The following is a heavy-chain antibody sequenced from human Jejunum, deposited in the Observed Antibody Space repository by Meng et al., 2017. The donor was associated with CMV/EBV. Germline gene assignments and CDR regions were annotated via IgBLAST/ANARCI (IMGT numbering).Heavy chain of an antibody. CDR2: IYGGGST. CDR3: AREGTTLVTYDY. CDR1: GFTVSNSY. J-gene: IGHJ4*02. Sequence: VQLVDAGGGLVQPGGSLRLSCAGSGFTVSNSYMSWVRQAPGKGLEWVSVIYGGGSTYYADSVKGRFTISRDSSKNTLYLQMNSLRAEDTAVYYCAREGTTLVTYDYWGQGTLVTVSS. V-gene: IGHV3-66*01. D-gene: IGHD5-18*01.